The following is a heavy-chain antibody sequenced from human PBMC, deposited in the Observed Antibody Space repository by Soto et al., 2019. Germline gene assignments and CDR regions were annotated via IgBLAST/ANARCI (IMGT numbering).Heavy chain of an antibody. CDR3: ARDSGYYYDSSGYPYSYWYFDR. CDR1: GATFSSYA. V-gene: IGHV1-69*13. Sequence: SVKVSCKASGATFSSYAISWVRQAPGQGLEWMGGIIPIFGTANYAQKFQGRVTITADESTSTAYMELSSLRSEDTAVYYCARDSGYYYDSSGYPYSYWYFDRWGRGTLVTVSS. CDR2: IIPIFGTA. J-gene: IGHJ2*01. D-gene: IGHD3-22*01.